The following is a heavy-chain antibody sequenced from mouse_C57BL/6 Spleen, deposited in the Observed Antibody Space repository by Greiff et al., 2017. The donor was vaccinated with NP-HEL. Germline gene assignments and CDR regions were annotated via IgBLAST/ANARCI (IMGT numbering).Heavy chain of an antibody. CDR3: AISGDYDFDG. J-gene: IGHJ2*01. Sequence: VKLVESGPELVKPGASVKFSCKASGYAFSSSWMNWVKQRPGKGLEWIGRIYPGDGDTNYNGKFKGKATLTVDTSYSTAYMPLSSLTSEDSAVCFCAISGDYDFDGRGKRTTLTAS. CDR2: IYPGDGDT. D-gene: IGHD2-4*01. V-gene: IGHV1-82*01. CDR1: GYAFSSSW.